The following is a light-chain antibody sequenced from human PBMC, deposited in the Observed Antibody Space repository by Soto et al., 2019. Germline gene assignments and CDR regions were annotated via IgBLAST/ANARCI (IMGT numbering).Light chain of an antibody. CDR1: NIGSKS. J-gene: IGLJ1*01. CDR2: YDT. CDR3: QVWDSSSDRYV. V-gene: IGLV3-21*04. Sequence: SYELTQPPSVSVAPGKTARITCGGNNIGSKSVHWYQQKPGQAPVVVIYYDTDRPSGIPERFSGSNSGNTATLTISRVEAGDEADYYCQVWDSSSDRYVFGTGTKLTVL.